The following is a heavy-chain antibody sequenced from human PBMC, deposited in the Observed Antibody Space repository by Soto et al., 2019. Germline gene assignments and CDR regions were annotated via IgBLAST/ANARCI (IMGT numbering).Heavy chain of an antibody. CDR1: GFTFSSYA. CDR2: ISGSGGST. J-gene: IGHJ6*03. Sequence: EVQLLESGGGLVQPGGSLRLSCAASGFTFSSYAMSWVRQAPGKGLEWVSAISGSGGSTYYADSVKGRFTISRDNSKNTMYLKMNSLRAEDTAVYYCAKDLGRCSGGSCYMSYYYYMDVWGKGTTVTVSS. D-gene: IGHD2-15*01. CDR3: AKDLGRCSGGSCYMSYYYYMDV. V-gene: IGHV3-23*01.